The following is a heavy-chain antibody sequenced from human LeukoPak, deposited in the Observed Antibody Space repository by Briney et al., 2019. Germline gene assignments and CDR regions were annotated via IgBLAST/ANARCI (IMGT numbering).Heavy chain of an antibody. CDR2: IYYSGST. J-gene: IGHJ4*02. CDR1: GGSISSYY. Sequence: SETLSLTCTVSGGSISSYYWSWIRQPPGQGLEWIGYIYYSGSTNYNPSLKSRVTISVDTSKNQFSLKLSSVTAADTAVYYCATFHYYDSSGAYWGQGTLVTVSS. V-gene: IGHV4-59*12. CDR3: ATFHYYDSSGAY. D-gene: IGHD3-22*01.